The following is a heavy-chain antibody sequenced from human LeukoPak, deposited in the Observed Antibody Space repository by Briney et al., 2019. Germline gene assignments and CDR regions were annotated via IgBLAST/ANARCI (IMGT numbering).Heavy chain of an antibody. D-gene: IGHD3-3*01. CDR2: IKQDGSEK. CDR1: GFTFSSYW. Sequence: PGGSLRLSCAASGFTFSSYWMSWVRQAPGKGLEWVANIKQDGSEKYYVDSVKGRFTISRDNAKNSLYLQMNSLRAEDTAVYYCARGLTIFGVVTDYWGQGTLVTVSS. J-gene: IGHJ4*02. V-gene: IGHV3-7*01. CDR3: ARGLTIFGVVTDY.